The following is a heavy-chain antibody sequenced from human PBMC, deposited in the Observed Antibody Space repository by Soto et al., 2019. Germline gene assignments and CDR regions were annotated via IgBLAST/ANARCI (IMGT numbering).Heavy chain of an antibody. CDR2: ISSSSSYI. Sequence: GGSLRLSCAASGFTFSSYSMNWVRQAPGKGLEWVSSISSSSSYIYYADSVKGRFTISRDNAKNSLYLQMNSLRAEDTAVYYCARAPPPKSITMVRGVIDGMDVWGQGTTVTVSS. V-gene: IGHV3-21*01. D-gene: IGHD3-10*01. J-gene: IGHJ6*02. CDR3: ARAPPPKSITMVRGVIDGMDV. CDR1: GFTFSSYS.